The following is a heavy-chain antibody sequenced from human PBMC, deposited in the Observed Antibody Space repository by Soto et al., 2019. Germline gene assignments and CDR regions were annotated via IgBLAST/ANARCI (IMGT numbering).Heavy chain of an antibody. CDR2: ISSSGSTI. Sequence: GGSLRLSFAASGFTLSANYMSWIRRAPGKGLEWVSYISSSGSTIYYADSVKGRFTISRENAKNSLYLQMNSLRAEDTAVYYCARDLDNSNYFAFDIWGQGTMVTVSS. D-gene: IGHD4-4*01. V-gene: IGHV3-11*01. CDR1: GFTLSANY. CDR3: ARDLDNSNYFAFDI. J-gene: IGHJ3*02.